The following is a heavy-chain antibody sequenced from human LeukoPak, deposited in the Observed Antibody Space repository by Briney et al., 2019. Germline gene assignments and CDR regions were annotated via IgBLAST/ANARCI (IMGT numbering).Heavy chain of an antibody. D-gene: IGHD2-2*01. J-gene: IGHJ5*02. V-gene: IGHV4-4*07. CDR1: GDSISSYY. Sequence: SETPSLTCTVSGDSISSYYWSWIPQPAGKGLEWIGRIYSSGSTNYNPSLKSRLTMSVDTSRNQFSLKLYSVTAADTAVYYCARYCSSITCYFDPWGQGTLVTVSS. CDR3: ARYCSSITCYFDP. CDR2: IYSSGST.